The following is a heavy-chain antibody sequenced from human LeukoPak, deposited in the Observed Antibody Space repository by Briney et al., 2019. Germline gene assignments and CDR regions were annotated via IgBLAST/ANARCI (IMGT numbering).Heavy chain of an antibody. J-gene: IGHJ1*01. CDR3: ARVPLHDSSGHYYPH. CDR1: GYTFTSYA. V-gene: IGHV1-3*01. Sequence: ASVKVSCKASGYTFTSYAIHWVRQAPGQRLEWMGWISAGNGNTKYSQNLQGRVTSISNTSASTAYMELSSLRSEDTAVYYCARVPLHDSSGHYYPHWGQGTLVTVSS. CDR2: ISAGNGNT. D-gene: IGHD3-22*01.